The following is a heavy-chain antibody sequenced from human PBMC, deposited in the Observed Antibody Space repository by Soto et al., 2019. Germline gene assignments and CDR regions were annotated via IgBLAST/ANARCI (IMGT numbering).Heavy chain of an antibody. V-gene: IGHV3-21*01. CDR1: GFPFSTSN. D-gene: IGHD3-16*01. J-gene: IGHJ5*02. CDR2: ISRSSTYI. Sequence: VQLVESGGGLVNPGGSLRLSCVVSGFPFSTSNMNWVRRAPGKGLEWVSFISRSSTYIYYADSVKGRFTISRDDAENSLFLQMNSLRAEDTAVYYCARGVLPISSTSWFDPWGQGTLVTVSS. CDR3: ARGVLPISSTSWFDP.